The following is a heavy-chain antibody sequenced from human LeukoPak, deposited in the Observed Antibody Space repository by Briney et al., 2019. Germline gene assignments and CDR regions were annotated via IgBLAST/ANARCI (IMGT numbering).Heavy chain of an antibody. Sequence: GGSLRLSCAASGFSISTYDMHWVRQAPGKGLEWVTVIRYGGSNKYYADSVKGRFTISRDNSKNTVYLQMNSLRAEDTAVYYCAKEYNYYFDYWGQGTLVTVSS. CDR3: AKEYNYYFDY. V-gene: IGHV3-30*02. J-gene: IGHJ4*02. D-gene: IGHD1-1*01. CDR2: IRYGGSNK. CDR1: GFSISTYD.